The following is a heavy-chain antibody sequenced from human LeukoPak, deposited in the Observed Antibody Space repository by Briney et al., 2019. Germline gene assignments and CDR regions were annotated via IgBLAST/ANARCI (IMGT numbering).Heavy chain of an antibody. CDR3: ARVEDSGYDYRGWFDP. CDR2: IYYSGST. CDR1: GGSLSDYY. V-gene: IGHV4-59*12. Sequence: SETLSLTCAVYGGSLSDYYWSWIRQPPGKGLEWIGYIYYSGSTNYNPSLKSRVTISVDTSKNQFSLKLSSVTAADTAVYYCARVEDSGYDYRGWFDPWGQGTLVTVSS. J-gene: IGHJ5*02. D-gene: IGHD5-12*01.